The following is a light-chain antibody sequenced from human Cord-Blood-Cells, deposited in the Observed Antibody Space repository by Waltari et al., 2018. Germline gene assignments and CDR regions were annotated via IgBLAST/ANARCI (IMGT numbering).Light chain of an antibody. Sequence: QSVLTQPPSASGTPGQRVTIPCSGSSSNIGSNPLNWYQQLPGTAPKLLIYSNNQRPSGVPDRFSGSKSGTSASLAISGLQSEDEADYYCAAWDDSLNGYVFGTGTKVTVL. J-gene: IGLJ1*01. CDR3: AAWDDSLNGYV. CDR1: SSNIGSNP. CDR2: SNN. V-gene: IGLV1-44*01.